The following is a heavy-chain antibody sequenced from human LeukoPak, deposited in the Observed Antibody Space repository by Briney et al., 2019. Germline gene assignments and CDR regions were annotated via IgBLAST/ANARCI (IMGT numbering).Heavy chain of an antibody. CDR2: IYYSGST. Sequence: SETLSLTCTVSGGSISSGGYYWTWIRQPPGKGLEWIGYIYYSGSTYYNPSLKSRVTISVDTSKNQFSLKLSSVTAADTAVYYCARGAVVVPAAINWFDPWGQGTLVTVSS. D-gene: IGHD2-2*01. V-gene: IGHV4-31*03. CDR1: GGSISSGGYY. CDR3: ARGAVVVPAAINWFDP. J-gene: IGHJ5*02.